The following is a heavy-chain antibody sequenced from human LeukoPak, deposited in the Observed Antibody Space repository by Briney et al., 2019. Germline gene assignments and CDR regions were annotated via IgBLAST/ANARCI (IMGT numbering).Heavy chain of an antibody. Sequence: GGSLRLSCAASAFTFSSYSMNWVRQAPGKGLEWVSYITSSGTTIHYADSVKGRFTIPRDNAKNSLYLQMNSLRAEDTAVYYCARAYSSVASCDYWGQGTLVTVSS. D-gene: IGHD6-19*01. CDR3: ARAYSSVASCDY. V-gene: IGHV3-48*04. J-gene: IGHJ4*02. CDR2: ITSSGTTI. CDR1: AFTFSSYS.